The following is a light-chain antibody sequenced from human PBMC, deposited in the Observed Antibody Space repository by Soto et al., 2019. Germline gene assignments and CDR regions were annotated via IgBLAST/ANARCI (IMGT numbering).Light chain of an antibody. Sequence: DIHMTQSPSTLSASVVDIVTITCRASQSISSWLAWYQQKPGKAPKLLIYKASSLESGVPSRFSGSGSGTEFTLTISSLQPDDFATYYCQQYNSYSTFGQGTKVDIK. CDR3: QQYNSYST. CDR1: QSISSW. J-gene: IGKJ1*01. V-gene: IGKV1-5*03. CDR2: KAS.